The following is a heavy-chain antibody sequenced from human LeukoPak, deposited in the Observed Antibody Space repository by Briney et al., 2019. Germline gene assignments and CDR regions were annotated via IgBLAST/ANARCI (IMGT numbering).Heavy chain of an antibody. V-gene: IGHV4-38-2*01. CDR3: ARLGVVVVPAAKTLINWFDP. Sequence: SETLSLTCAVSGYSISSGYYWGWIRQPPGKGLEWIGSIYHSGSTYCNPSLKSRVTISVDTSKNQFSLKLSSVTAADTAVYYCARLGVVVVPAAKTLINWFDPWGQGTLVTVSS. D-gene: IGHD2-2*01. CDR2: IYHSGST. J-gene: IGHJ5*02. CDR1: GYSISSGYY.